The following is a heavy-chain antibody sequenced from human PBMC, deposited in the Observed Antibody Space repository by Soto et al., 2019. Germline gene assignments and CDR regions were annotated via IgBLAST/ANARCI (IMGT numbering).Heavy chain of an antibody. Sequence: ASVKVSCKASGGTFSSYAISWVRQAPGQGLEWMGGTIPIFGTANYAQKFQGRVTITADESTSTAYMELSSLRSDDTAVYYCARGLGGVYDYIWGSYRANSAFDIWGQGTMVTVSS. CDR3: ARGLGGVYDYIWGSYRANSAFDI. CDR1: GGTFSSYA. D-gene: IGHD3-16*02. CDR2: TIPIFGTA. J-gene: IGHJ3*02. V-gene: IGHV1-69*13.